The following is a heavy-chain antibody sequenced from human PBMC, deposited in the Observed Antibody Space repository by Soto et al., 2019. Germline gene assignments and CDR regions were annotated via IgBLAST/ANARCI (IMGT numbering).Heavy chain of an antibody. Sequence: GGSLRLSCAASGFTFSDYYMSWIRQAPGKGLEWVSYISSSGSTIYYADSVKGRFTISRDNAKNSLYLQMNSLRAEDTAVYYCASQPVLLWFGELLSDYYYYMDVWGKGTTVTVSS. J-gene: IGHJ6*03. CDR2: ISSSGSTI. CDR1: GFTFSDYY. CDR3: ASQPVLLWFGELLSDYYYYMDV. D-gene: IGHD3-10*01. V-gene: IGHV3-11*01.